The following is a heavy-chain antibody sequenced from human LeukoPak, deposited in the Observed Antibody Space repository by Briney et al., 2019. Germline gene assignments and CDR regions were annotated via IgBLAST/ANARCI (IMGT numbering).Heavy chain of an antibody. V-gene: IGHV3-30*02. J-gene: IGHJ4*02. CDR3: AKDQGTVFGYFNY. CDR1: GFTFSSYA. Sequence: GGSLRLSCAASGFTFSSYAMHWVRQAPGKGLEWVAVIRYDGSNKYDADSVKGRFTISRDNSKNTLYLQMNSLRAEDTAVYYCAKDQGTVFGYFNYWGQGTLVTVSS. D-gene: IGHD3-3*01. CDR2: IRYDGSNK.